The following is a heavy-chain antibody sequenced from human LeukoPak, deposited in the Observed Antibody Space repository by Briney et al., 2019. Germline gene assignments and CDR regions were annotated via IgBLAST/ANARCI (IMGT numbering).Heavy chain of an antibody. D-gene: IGHD1-1*01. CDR3: EGDPAWNVFDV. J-gene: IGHJ3*01. CDR2: INPDKGHT. V-gene: IGHV1-2*02. CDR1: GYTFDNYY. Sequence: ASVKVYCKASGYTFDNYYIHRVRQARGQGPEGVGRINPDKGHTTYARRSQGRDTMTRDTSTNTAHMELRRLTSDDAAVYYCEGDPAWNVFDVWGQGTLVTVS.